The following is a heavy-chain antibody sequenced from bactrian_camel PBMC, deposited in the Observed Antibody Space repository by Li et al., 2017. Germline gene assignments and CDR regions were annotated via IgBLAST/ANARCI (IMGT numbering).Heavy chain of an antibody. CDR1: GYTLPMN. CDR3: ASGTFVLVETTTGVNY. J-gene: IGHJ4*01. D-gene: IGHD2*01. Sequence: LVESGGGSVQAGGSLRLSCVASGYTLPMNMGWFRRLPGQEREGVAAIAGDGRTDYADSVKGRFTISKDNARNTLYLRMNSLKPEDTAMYYCASGTFVLVETTTGVNYWGQGTQVTVS. CDR2: IAGDGRT. V-gene: IGHV3S53*01.